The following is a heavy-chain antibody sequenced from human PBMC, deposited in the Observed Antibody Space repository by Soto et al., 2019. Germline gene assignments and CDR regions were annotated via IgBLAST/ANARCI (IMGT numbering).Heavy chain of an antibody. Sequence: QVQLVQSGAEVKKPGASVKVSCKASGYTFTSYGISWVRQAPGQGLEWMGWISVYNGNTNYAQKLQGRVTMTTDTSTSTAYVELRSLRSDDTAVYYCARDRSNIAVADWGYYYYGMDVWGQGTTVTVSS. CDR1: GYTFTSYG. CDR3: ARDRSNIAVADWGYYYYGMDV. J-gene: IGHJ6*02. CDR2: ISVYNGNT. V-gene: IGHV1-18*01. D-gene: IGHD6-19*01.